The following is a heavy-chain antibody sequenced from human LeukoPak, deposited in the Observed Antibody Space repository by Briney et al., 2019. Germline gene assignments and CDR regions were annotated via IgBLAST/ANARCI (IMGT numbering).Heavy chain of an antibody. V-gene: IGHV4-34*01. CDR2: INHSGST. CDR3: ARRSSYGSGSLDLYYFDY. J-gene: IGHJ4*02. CDR1: GGSFSGYY. Sequence: PSETLSLTCAVYGGSFSGYYWSWIRQPPGKGLEWIGEINHSGSTNYNPSLKSRVTISVDTSKNQFSLKLSSVTAADTAVYYCARRSSYGSGSLDLYYFDYWGQGTLVTVSS. D-gene: IGHD3-10*01.